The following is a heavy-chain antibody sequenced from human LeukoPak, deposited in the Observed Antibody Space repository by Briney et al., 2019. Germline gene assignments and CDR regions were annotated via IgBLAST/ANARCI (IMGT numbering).Heavy chain of an antibody. Sequence: GGSLKLSCVVSEITLSNYGMSWVRQAPGKGLEWFPVISDRGVSTTYADSVKGRFTISRDNPKNTLYLQMNSLRSEDTAVYFCAKRGVVIRAVLVVGFHKEAYYFDSWGQGALVTVSS. CDR1: EITLSNYG. D-gene: IGHD2-15*01. CDR3: AKRGVVIRAVLVVGFHKEAYYFDS. J-gene: IGHJ4*02. CDR2: ISDRGVST. V-gene: IGHV3-23*01.